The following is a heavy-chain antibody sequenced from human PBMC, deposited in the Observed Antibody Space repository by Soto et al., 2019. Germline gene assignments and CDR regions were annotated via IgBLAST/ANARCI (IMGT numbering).Heavy chain of an antibody. J-gene: IGHJ4*02. CDR2: ISGSGGST. D-gene: IGHD6-19*01. V-gene: IGHV3-23*01. CDR1: GFTFSSHA. Sequence: EVQLLESGGGLVQPGGSLRLSCVASGFTFSSHAVTWVRQAPGKGLEWVSDISGSGGSTHYADSVKGRFTISRDNSKNTLYLHMNSLRADDTAVYYCASRQWGRTYYFDYLGQDTLVTVCS. CDR3: ASRQWGRTYYFDY.